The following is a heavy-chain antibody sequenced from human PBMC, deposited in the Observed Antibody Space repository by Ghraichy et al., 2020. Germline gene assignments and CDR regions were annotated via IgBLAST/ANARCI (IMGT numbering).Heavy chain of an antibody. CDR2: MNEDGSVK. J-gene: IGHJ4*02. D-gene: IGHD5-18*01. V-gene: IGHV3-7*03. CDR3: ATDKGYGAHDS. CDR1: GSTFSPYW. Sequence: GGSLRLSCSASGSTFSPYWMTWPRPAPGKGLEWVANMNEDGSVKNHVDSVKGRFTISRENAKSSLYLQMNSLRAEDTVIYYCATDKGYGAHDSWGQGTLVIFYS.